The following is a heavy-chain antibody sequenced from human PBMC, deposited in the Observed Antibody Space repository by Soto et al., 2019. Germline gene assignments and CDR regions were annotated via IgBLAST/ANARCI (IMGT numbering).Heavy chain of an antibody. V-gene: IGHV1-3*01. CDR1: GYTFTSYA. D-gene: IGHD3-22*01. Sequence: QVQLVQSGAEVKKPGASVKVSCKASGYTFTSYAMHWVRQAPGQRLEWMGWINAGNGNTKYSQKFQGRVTITRDTSAGTAYMELSSLRSEDTAVYYCARVSYYYDSSSPLRVWGQGTTVTVSS. CDR2: INAGNGNT. CDR3: ARVSYYYDSSSPLRV. J-gene: IGHJ6*02.